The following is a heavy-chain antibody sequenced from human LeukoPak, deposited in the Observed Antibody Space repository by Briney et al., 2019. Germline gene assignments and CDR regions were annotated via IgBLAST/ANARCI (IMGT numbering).Heavy chain of an antibody. D-gene: IGHD5-18*01. CDR1: GYTFTSYY. CDR2: INPSVGST. J-gene: IGHJ4*02. Sequence: GASVKVSCKASGYTFTSYYMHWVRQAPGQGLEWMGIINPSVGSTSDAQKFQGRVTMTRHTSTRTVYMALSSLRSEDPAVYYCARGDSSDTAHYWGQGTLVTVS. CDR3: ARGDSSDTAHY. V-gene: IGHV1-46*01.